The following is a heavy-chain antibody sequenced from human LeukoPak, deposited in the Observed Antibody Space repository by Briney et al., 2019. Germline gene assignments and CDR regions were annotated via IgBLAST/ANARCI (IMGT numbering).Heavy chain of an antibody. CDR2: IYYSGST. J-gene: IGHJ6*02. V-gene: IGHV4-59*01. D-gene: IGHD6-6*01. CDR3: ARDRHLRRGMDV. CDR1: GGSISRYY. Sequence: SETLSLTCTVSGGSISRYYWSWIRQPPGKGLEWIGYIYYSGSTNYNPSLKSRVTISVDTSKNQFSLKLSSVTAADTAVYYCARDRHLRRGMDVWGQGTTVTVSS.